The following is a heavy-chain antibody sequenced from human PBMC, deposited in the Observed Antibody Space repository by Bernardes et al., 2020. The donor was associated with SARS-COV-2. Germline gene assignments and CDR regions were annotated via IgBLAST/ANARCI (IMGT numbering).Heavy chain of an antibody. V-gene: IGHV3-30-3*01. CDR1: GFSFSSYP. CDR3: AKDCSTDPCDS. CDR2: ISYNGGNT. Sequence: GGSLRLSCEASGFSFSSYPMHWVRQAPGKGLEWVAVISYNGGNTHYADSVKGRFTVSRDNSKNTLYLQMNSLRVEDTAVYYCAKDCSTDPCDSWGQGTLVTVSS. J-gene: IGHJ5*02. D-gene: IGHD2-21*01.